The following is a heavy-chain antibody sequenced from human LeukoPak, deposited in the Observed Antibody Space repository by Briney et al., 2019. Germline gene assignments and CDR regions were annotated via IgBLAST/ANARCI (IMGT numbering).Heavy chain of an antibody. CDR3: ARDYGWSFAN. V-gene: IGHV3-7*03. D-gene: IGHD3-10*01. J-gene: IGHJ4*02. Sequence: GGSLRLSCTSSGFIFGSHWMNWVRQAPGKGPEWVANITYDGSEQYYVDSVKGRFSISRDNTKNLLYLQMNSLRVEDTAVYYCARDYGWSFANWGQGTLVTVSS. CDR1: GFIFGSHW. CDR2: ITYDGSEQ.